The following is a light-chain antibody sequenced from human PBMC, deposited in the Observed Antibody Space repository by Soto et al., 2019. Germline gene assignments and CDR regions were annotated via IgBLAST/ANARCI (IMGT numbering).Light chain of an antibody. J-gene: IGLJ3*02. CDR2: EVN. CDR1: SNDVGGYDY. V-gene: IGLV2-14*03. CDR3: SSFTGTTPLGV. Sequence: QSALTQPASVSGSPGQSITISCSGTSNDVGGYDYVSWYQQHPGKAPKLIIFEVNNRPSGISFRFSGSKSGNTASLTISGLQAGDEADYYCSSFTGTTPLGVFGGGTKVTVL.